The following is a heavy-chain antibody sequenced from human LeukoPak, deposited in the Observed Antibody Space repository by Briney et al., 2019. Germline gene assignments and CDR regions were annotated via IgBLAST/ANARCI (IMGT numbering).Heavy chain of an antibody. CDR3: ARAPRYSSWYYPAIWSGFNWFDP. D-gene: IGHD6-13*01. Sequence: NPSDTLSLTCTVSGVSFRSYYWTWIRQTPGKGLEWIGHIYYSGNPTYNPSLKSRFTISVDPSKNQVALKVRSVTTEDTAVYYCARAPRYSSWYYPAIWSGFNWFDPWGQGTLVTVSS. CDR1: GVSFRSYY. J-gene: IGHJ5*02. V-gene: IGHV4-59*07. CDR2: IYYSGNP.